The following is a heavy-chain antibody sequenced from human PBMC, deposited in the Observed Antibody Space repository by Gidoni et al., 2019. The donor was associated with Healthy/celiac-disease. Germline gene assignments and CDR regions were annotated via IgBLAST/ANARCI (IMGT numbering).Heavy chain of an antibody. J-gene: IGHJ5*02. CDR1: GFTFSSSG. CDR2: IWYDGSNK. D-gene: IGHD6-6*01. Sequence: QVQLVESGGGVVQPGRSLRLSCAASGFTFSSSGMHWVRQAPGKGLEWVAVIWYDGSNKYYADSVKGRFTISRDNSKNTLYLQMNSLRAEDTAVYYCARDRVAAPAGWFDPWGQGTLVTVSS. V-gene: IGHV3-33*01. CDR3: ARDRVAAPAGWFDP.